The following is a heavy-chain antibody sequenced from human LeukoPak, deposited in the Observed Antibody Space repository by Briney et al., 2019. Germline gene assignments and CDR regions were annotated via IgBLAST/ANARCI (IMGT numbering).Heavy chain of an antibody. D-gene: IGHD6-13*01. Sequence: GGSLSLSCAASGFTFSRYAMSWVRQAPGRGLEWVSAISGSGGRTYYADSVKGRFTISRDSSKNTLYLQMNSLRAEDTAVYYCAKAVAAAGKTEFDYWGQGTLVTVSS. V-gene: IGHV3-23*01. CDR1: GFTFSRYA. CDR3: AKAVAAAGKTEFDY. CDR2: ISGSGGRT. J-gene: IGHJ4*02.